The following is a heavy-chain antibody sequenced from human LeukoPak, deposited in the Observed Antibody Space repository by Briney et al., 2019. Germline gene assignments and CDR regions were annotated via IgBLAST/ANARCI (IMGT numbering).Heavy chain of an antibody. V-gene: IGHV3-48*03. CDR1: GFTFSSYE. J-gene: IGHJ3*02. CDR3: ASRKGRSIAAAGTSLGAFDI. CDR2: ISSSSTTI. Sequence: PGGSLRLSCAASGFTFSSYEMNWVRQAPGKGLEWVSYISSSSTTIYYADSVKGRFTISRDNANNSLYLQMNSLRAEDTAVYYCASRKGRSIAAAGTSLGAFDIWGQGTMVTVSS. D-gene: IGHD6-13*01.